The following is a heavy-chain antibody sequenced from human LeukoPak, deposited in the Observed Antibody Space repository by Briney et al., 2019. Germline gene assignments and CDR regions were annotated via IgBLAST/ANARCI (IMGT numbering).Heavy chain of an antibody. CDR2: ISYDGSNK. CDR3: AKDIYPRYGGNLDY. D-gene: IGHD4-23*01. V-gene: IGHV3-30*18. CDR1: GFTFSSYG. Sequence: GGSLRLSCAASGFTFSSYGMHWVRQTPGKGLEWVAVISYDGSNKYYADSVKGRFTISRDNSKNTLYLQMNSLRAEDTAVYYCAKDIYPRYGGNLDYWGQGTLVTVSS. J-gene: IGHJ4*02.